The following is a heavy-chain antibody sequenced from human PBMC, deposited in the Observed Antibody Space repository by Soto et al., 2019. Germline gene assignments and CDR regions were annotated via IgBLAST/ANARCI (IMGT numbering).Heavy chain of an antibody. CDR2: ISGSGGST. J-gene: IGHJ5*02. CDR1: GFTFSSYA. CDR3: AKDPYSSSWYGGNNWFDP. V-gene: IGHV3-23*01. D-gene: IGHD6-13*01. Sequence: GGSLRLSCAASGFTFSSYAMSWVRQAPGKGLEWVSAISGSGGSTYYADSVKGRFTISRDNSKNTLYLQMNSLRAEDTAVYYCAKDPYSSSWYGGNNWFDPWGQGTLVTVSS.